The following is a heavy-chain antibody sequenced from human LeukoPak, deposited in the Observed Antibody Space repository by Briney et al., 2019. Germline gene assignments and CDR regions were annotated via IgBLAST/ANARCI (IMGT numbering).Heavy chain of an antibody. CDR3: ARDLHDYGGSGDY. CDR1: GGSISSYY. CDR2: IYYSGST. Sequence: SETLSLTCTVSGGSISSYYWSWIRQPPGKGLEWIGYIYYSGSTNYNPSLKSRVTISVDTSKNQFSLKLSSVTAADTAVYYCARDLHDYGGSGDYWGQGTLVTVSS. V-gene: IGHV4-59*12. J-gene: IGHJ4*02. D-gene: IGHD4-23*01.